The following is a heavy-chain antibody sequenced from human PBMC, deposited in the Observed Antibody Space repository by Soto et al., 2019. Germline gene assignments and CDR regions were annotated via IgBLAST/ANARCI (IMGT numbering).Heavy chain of an antibody. V-gene: IGHV1-18*01. CDR1: GYTFSSYH. CDR3: ARDLPPVDY. CDR2: ISAYNGNT. Sequence: QIQLVQSGAEVKKPGASVKISCKASGYTFSSYHITWVRQAPGQGLEWMGWISAYNGNTNYAQNLQGRVTMTTDPSTSTAYMELRSLRSDDTAVYYCARDLPPVDYWGQGTLVTVSS. J-gene: IGHJ4*02.